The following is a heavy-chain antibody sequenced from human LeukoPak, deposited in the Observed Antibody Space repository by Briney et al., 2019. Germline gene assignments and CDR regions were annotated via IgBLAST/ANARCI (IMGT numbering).Heavy chain of an antibody. CDR1: GFTFDNFA. Sequence: GGSLRLSCAPSGFTFDNFAMTWVRQAPGKGLEWVSEITGSGGSTYYADSVKGRFTISRDNSKNTLFLQMNSLRAEDAAIYYCARELFDFDYWGQGTLVTVSS. J-gene: IGHJ4*02. V-gene: IGHV3-23*01. CDR2: ITGSGGST. D-gene: IGHD3-10*01. CDR3: ARELFDFDY.